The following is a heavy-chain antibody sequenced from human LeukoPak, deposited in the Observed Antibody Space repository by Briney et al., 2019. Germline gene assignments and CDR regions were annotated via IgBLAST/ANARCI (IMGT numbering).Heavy chain of an antibody. J-gene: IGHJ6*03. CDR3: ARGRSGLSLEGVYYYYMDV. V-gene: IGHV1-46*01. CDR2: INPSGGST. CDR1: GYTFTSYG. D-gene: IGHD3-3*01. Sequence: ASVKVSCKASGYTFTSYGISWVRQAPGQGLEWMGIINPSGGSTSYAQKFQGRVTMTRDTSTSTVYMELSSLRSEDTAVYYCARGRSGLSLEGVYYYYMDVWGQGTTVTVSS.